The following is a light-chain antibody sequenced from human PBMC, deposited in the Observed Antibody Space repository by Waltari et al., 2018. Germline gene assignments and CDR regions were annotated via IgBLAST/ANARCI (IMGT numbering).Light chain of an antibody. CDR1: TSDGGNYDL. V-gene: IGLV2-23*02. CDR3: CSYAGRGTYV. CDR2: EVI. Sequence: QSALTQPASVSGTPGQSITISCTGTTSDGGNYDLLYWYQHHPGKAPKLLICEVIKRPSGVSSRFSGSKSGSTASLIISGLQPDDEADYYCCSYAGRGTYVFGSGTKVTVL. J-gene: IGLJ1*01.